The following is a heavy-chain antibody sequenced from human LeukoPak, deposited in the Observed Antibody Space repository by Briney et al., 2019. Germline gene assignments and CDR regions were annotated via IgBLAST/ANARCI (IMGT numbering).Heavy chain of an antibody. V-gene: IGHV1-8*01. CDR3: ARGLRFLAWLLSWFDP. Sequence: ASVKVSCKASGYTFTSYDINWVRQATGQGLEWMGWMNPNSGNTGYAQKFQGRVTMTRNTSISTAYMGLSSLRSEDTAVYYCARGLRFLAWLLSWFDPWGQGTLVTVSS. J-gene: IGHJ5*02. D-gene: IGHD3-3*01. CDR1: GYTFTSYD. CDR2: MNPNSGNT.